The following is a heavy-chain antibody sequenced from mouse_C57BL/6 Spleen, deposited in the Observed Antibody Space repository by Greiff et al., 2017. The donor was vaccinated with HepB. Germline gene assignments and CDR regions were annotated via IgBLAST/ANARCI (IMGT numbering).Heavy chain of an antibody. D-gene: IGHD4-1*01. V-gene: IGHV1-82*01. CDR1: GYAFSSSW. CDR3: AKLGRLYFDY. CDR2: IYPGDGDT. J-gene: IGHJ2*01. Sequence: VKLVESGPELVKPGASVKISCKASGYAFSSSWMNWVKQRPGKGLEWIGRIYPGDGDTNYNGKFKGKATLTADKSSSTAYMQLSSLTSEDSAVCFCAKLGRLYFDYWGQGTTLTVSS.